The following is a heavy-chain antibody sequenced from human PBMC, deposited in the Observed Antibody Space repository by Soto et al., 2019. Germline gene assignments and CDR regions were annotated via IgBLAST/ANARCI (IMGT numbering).Heavy chain of an antibody. CDR2: IIPIFGTA. J-gene: IGHJ6*02. V-gene: IGHV1-69*13. D-gene: IGHD3-10*01. Sequence: GASVKVSCKASGGTFSSYAISWVRQAPGQGLEWMGGIIPIFGTANYAQKFQGRDTITADESTSTAYMELSSLRSEDTAVYYCARSITMVRGAQTSLYYYYYGMDVWGQGTTVTVSS. CDR3: ARSITMVRGAQTSLYYYYYGMDV. CDR1: GGTFSSYA.